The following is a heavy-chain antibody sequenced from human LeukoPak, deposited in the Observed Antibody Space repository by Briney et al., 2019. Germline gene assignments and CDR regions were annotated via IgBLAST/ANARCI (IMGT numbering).Heavy chain of an antibody. CDR2: INPSGGST. J-gene: IGHJ5*02. D-gene: IGHD3-22*01. Sequence: ASVKVSCKASGYTFTSYYMHWVRQAPGQGLEWMGIINPSGGSTSYAQKFQGRVTMTRDMSTSTVYMELSSLRSEDTAVYYCARDSSLRRTYYYDSSGSNSDWFDPWGQGTLVTVSS. V-gene: IGHV1-46*01. CDR3: ARDSSLRRTYYYDSSGSNSDWFDP. CDR1: GYTFTSYY.